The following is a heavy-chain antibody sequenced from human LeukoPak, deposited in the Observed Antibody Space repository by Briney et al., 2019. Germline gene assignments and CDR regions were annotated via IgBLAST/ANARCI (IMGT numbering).Heavy chain of an antibody. CDR1: GFTFSNYA. D-gene: IGHD5-18*01. Sequence: GGSLRLSCAASGFTFSNYAMSWPRQAPGKGLECVSAISGSGGSTYYADSVKGRFTISRDNSKNTLYLQMNSLRAEDTAVYYCTKGTIWLPFDYWGQGTLVTVSS. CDR3: TKGTIWLPFDY. CDR2: ISGSGGST. J-gene: IGHJ4*02. V-gene: IGHV3-23*01.